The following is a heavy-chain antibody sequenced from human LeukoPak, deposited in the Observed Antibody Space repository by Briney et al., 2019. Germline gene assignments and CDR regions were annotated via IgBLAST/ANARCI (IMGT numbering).Heavy chain of an antibody. J-gene: IGHJ4*02. CDR2: IWYDGSQK. CDR3: ATRNFDDSGIYALGY. V-gene: IGHV3-33*01. CDR1: GFIFNIYG. D-gene: IGHD3-10*01. Sequence: QPGRSLRLSCAASGFIFNIYGMHWVRQAPGKGLEWVSVIWYDGSQKYYADSVKGRFTISRDNSKNAVYLQMNSLRAEDDTAVYYCATRNFDDSGIYALGYWGQGTLVTVSS.